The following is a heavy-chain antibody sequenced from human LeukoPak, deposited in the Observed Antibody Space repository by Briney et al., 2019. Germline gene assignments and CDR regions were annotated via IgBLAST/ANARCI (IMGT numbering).Heavy chain of an antibody. CDR2: ISPSSSTI. CDR3: ATSSSLGN. CDR1: GFTFSNKS. D-gene: IGHD6-6*01. Sequence: GGSLRLSCAASGFTFSNKSMNWVRQAPGKGLEWVSYISPSSSTIYYADSVKGRFTISRDNAKNSLSLQMNSLRAEDTAVYYCATSSSLGNWGQGTLVTVSS. V-gene: IGHV3-48*01. J-gene: IGHJ4*02.